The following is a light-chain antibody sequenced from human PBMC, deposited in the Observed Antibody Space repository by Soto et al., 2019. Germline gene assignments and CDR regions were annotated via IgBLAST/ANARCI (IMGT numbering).Light chain of an antibody. J-gene: IGKJ1*01. V-gene: IGKV1-39*01. CDR3: QHYNSYSEA. Sequence: DIQMTQSPSSLSASIRDRVTITCLASQSISSYLNWYQQKPGKAPKVLIYAASNLQSGVPSRFSGSGSGTEFTLTISSLQPDDFATYYCQHYNSYSEAFGQGTKVDIK. CDR2: AAS. CDR1: QSISSY.